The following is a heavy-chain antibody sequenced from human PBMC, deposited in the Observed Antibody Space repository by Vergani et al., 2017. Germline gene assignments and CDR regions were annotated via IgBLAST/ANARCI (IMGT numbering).Heavy chain of an antibody. J-gene: IGHJ5*02. CDR3: AREMFYYGSGSYGEALNWFDP. Sequence: QLQLQESGPGLVKPSETLSLTCTVSGGSISSSSYYWGWIRQPPGKGLEWIGRIYTSGSTNYNPSLKSRVTISVDTSKNQFSLKLSSVTAADTAVYYCAREMFYYGSGSYGEALNWFDPWGQGTLVTVSS. D-gene: IGHD3-10*01. CDR2: IYTSGST. V-gene: IGHV4-39*07. CDR1: GGSISSSSYY.